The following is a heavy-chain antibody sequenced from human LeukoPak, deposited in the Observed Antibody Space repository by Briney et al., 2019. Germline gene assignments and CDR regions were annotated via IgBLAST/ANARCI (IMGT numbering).Heavy chain of an antibody. J-gene: IGHJ6*03. CDR2: MNPNSGNT. CDR1: GYTFTSYD. D-gene: IGHD2-2*01. CDR3: AREDIVVVPAAINYYYMDV. V-gene: IGHV1-8*01. Sequence: ASVKVSCKASGYTFTSYDINWVRQATGQGLEWMGWMNPNSGNTGYAQKFQGRVTMTRNTSISTAYMELSSLRSEDTAVYYCAREDIVVVPAAINYYYMDVWGKGTTVTVSS.